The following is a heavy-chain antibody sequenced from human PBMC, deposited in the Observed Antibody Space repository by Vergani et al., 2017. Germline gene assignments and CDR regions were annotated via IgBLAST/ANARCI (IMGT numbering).Heavy chain of an antibody. CDR3: ASARGRDGSSYFYV. CDR1: GGSFSGYY. Sequence: QVQLQQWGAGLFKPSETLSLTCAVYGGSFSGYYWSWIRQPPGKGLEWIGEINHSGSTNYNPSLNSRVTISVDTSKKQVSLTLSSVTAAETAVYCCASARGRDGSSYFYVWGKGTTVTVSS. V-gene: IGHV4-34*01. CDR2: INHSGST. D-gene: IGHD6-6*01. J-gene: IGHJ6*04.